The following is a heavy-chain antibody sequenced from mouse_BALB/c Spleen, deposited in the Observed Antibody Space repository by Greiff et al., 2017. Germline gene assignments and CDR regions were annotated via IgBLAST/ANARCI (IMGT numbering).Heavy chain of an antibody. D-gene: IGHD2-10*02. CDR3: ASYGNYGGMDY. CDR1: DYTFTSYW. CDR2: IDPADSET. Sequence: QVQLQQPGAVLVTPGAPVKLSCTASDYTFTSYWMNWVKQRPRRGLEWIGRIDPADSETHYNQKFKDKATLTVDKSSSTAYIQLSSLTSEDSAVYYCASYGNYGGMDYWGQGTSVTVSS. V-gene: IGHV1-69*02. J-gene: IGHJ4*01.